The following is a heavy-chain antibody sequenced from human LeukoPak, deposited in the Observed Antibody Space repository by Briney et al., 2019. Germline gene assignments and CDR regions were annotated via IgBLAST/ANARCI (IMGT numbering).Heavy chain of an antibody. D-gene: IGHD3-9*01. Sequence: GASVKVSCKASGYIFTDYYMHWVRQAPGQELGWMGRINPNSGGTNYAQKFQGRVTMTRNTSISTAYMELSSLRSEDTAVYYCARGGIDLDWLLSGKGSFDYWGQGTLVTVSS. V-gene: IGHV1/OR15-1*04. CDR3: ARGGIDLDWLLSGKGSFDY. CDR2: INPNSGGT. CDR1: GYIFTDYY. J-gene: IGHJ4*02.